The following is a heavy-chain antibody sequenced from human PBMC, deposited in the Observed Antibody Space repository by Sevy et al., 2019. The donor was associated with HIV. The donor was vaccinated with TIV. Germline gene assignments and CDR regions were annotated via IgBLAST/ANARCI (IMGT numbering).Heavy chain of an antibody. J-gene: IGHJ4*02. CDR3: AASVGSGLN. V-gene: IGHV1-69*13. CDR1: GNTFNNYI. Sequence: ASVKVSCKASGNTFNNYIFSWVRQAPGQGVEWIGRIIPILGTANYAQKFQDRVTITADESTSTAYLELSSLTSEDTALYYCAASVGSGLNWGQGTLVTVSS. D-gene: IGHD1-26*01. CDR2: IIPILGTA.